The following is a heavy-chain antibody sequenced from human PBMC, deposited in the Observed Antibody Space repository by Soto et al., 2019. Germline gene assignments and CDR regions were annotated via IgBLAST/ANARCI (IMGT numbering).Heavy chain of an antibody. Sequence: PGGSLRLSCAASGLSFSSYAMSWVRQAPGKGLEWVSAISGSGGSTYYADSVKGRFTISRDNSKNTLYLQMNSLRAEDTAVYYCAKLPHYGSGSYSYYFDYWGQGTLVTVSS. V-gene: IGHV3-23*01. CDR1: GLSFSSYA. J-gene: IGHJ4*02. CDR3: AKLPHYGSGSYSYYFDY. CDR2: ISGSGGST. D-gene: IGHD3-10*01.